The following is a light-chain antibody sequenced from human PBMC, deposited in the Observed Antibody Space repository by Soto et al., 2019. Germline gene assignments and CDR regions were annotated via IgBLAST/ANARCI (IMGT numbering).Light chain of an antibody. Sequence: IQMTQSPSSLSVSVGERVTITYRASQDIRDDLVWYQQNPGKAPKRLIYGAFTLQSGVPSRFSGSGSGTEFTLTVTSLQPEDFATYYCLQNNSYPRTFGQGTKVEIK. CDR3: LQNNSYPRT. V-gene: IGKV1-17*01. CDR1: QDIRDD. J-gene: IGKJ1*01. CDR2: GAF.